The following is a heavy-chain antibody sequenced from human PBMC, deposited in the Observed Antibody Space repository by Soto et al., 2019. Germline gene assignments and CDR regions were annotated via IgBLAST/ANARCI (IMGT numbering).Heavy chain of an antibody. CDR2: ISGSGGST. D-gene: IGHD3-10*01. Sequence: GGSLRLSCAASGFTFSSYAMSWVRQAPGKGLEWVSAISGSGGSTYYADSVKGRFTISSVKTKYTQHLQMNSLRAEDTAVYYLAKDQAIAMVRGVSGEGYWGQGTLVTVSS. V-gene: IGHV3-23*01. J-gene: IGHJ4*02. CDR3: AKDQAIAMVRGVSGEGY. CDR1: GFTFSSYA.